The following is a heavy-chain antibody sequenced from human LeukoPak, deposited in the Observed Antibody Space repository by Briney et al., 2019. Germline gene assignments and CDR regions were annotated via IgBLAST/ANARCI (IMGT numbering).Heavy chain of an antibody. CDR3: ARFLLSGYSYGPAYYFDY. J-gene: IGHJ4*02. CDR2: IYYSGST. D-gene: IGHD5-18*01. Sequence: SETLSLTCTVSGGSISSYYWSWIRQPPGKGLEWVGYIYYSGSTNYNPSLKSRVTISVDTSKNQFSLKLSSVTAADTAVYYCARFLLSGYSYGPAYYFDYWGQGTLVTVSS. V-gene: IGHV4-59*08. CDR1: GGSISSYY.